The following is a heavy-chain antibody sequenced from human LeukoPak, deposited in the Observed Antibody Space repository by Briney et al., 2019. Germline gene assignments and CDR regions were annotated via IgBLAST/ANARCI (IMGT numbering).Heavy chain of an antibody. CDR3: ARSSGRYCSSTSCARTFDY. J-gene: IGHJ4*02. Sequence: ASVKVSCKASGYTFTSYGISWVRQAPGQGLEWMGWISAYNGNTNYAQKLQGRVTMTTDTSTSTAYMELRSLRSDDTAVYYCARSSGRYCSSTSCARTFDYWGQGTLVTVSS. V-gene: IGHV1-18*01. CDR2: ISAYNGNT. CDR1: GYTFTSYG. D-gene: IGHD2-2*01.